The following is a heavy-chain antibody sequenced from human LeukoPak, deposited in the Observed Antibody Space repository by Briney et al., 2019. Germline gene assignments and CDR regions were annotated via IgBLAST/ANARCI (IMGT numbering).Heavy chain of an antibody. CDR2: IIPIFGTA. V-gene: IGHV1-69*05. CDR3: ARPSNEGVAAGRAFDI. CDR1: GGTFSSYA. D-gene: IGHD6-13*01. Sequence: ASVKVSCKASGGTFSSYAISWVRQAPGQGLEWMGGIIPIFGTANYAQKFQGRVTITTDESTSTAYMELSSLRSEDTAVYYCARPSNEGVAAGRAFDIWGQGTMVTVSS. J-gene: IGHJ3*02.